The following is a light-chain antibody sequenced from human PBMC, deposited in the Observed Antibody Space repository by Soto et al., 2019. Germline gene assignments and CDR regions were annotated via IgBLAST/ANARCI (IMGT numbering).Light chain of an antibody. J-gene: IGKJ1*01. CDR1: QTVTTD. V-gene: IGKV3-20*01. CDR2: GAS. CDR3: QQYGSSPWT. Sequence: EIVMTQSPVTLSVSPGERATLSCRASQTVTTDLAWYQQKPGQAPRLLIYGASNRATGIPDRISGSGSGTDFTLTISRLEPEDFAVYYCQQYGSSPWTFGQGTKVDIK.